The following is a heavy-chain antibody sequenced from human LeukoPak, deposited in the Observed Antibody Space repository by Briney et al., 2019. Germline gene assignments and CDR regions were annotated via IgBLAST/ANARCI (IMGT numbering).Heavy chain of an antibody. Sequence: GGSLRLSCAASGFTVSSNYMTWVRQAPGKGLEWVSIIYSGGSTSYADSVKGRFTTSRDNSKNTLYLQMNSLRAEDTAVYYCARDVVGATYFDWGQGTLVTVSS. D-gene: IGHD1-26*01. CDR1: GFTVSSNY. V-gene: IGHV3-53*01. J-gene: IGHJ4*02. CDR2: IYSGGST. CDR3: ARDVVGATYFD.